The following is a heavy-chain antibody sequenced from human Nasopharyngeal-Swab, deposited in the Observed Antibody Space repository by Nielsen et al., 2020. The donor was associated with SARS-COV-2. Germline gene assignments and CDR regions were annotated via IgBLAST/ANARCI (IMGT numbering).Heavy chain of an antibody. J-gene: IGHJ6*03. D-gene: IGHD6-19*01. CDR2: ISSSSTI. Sequence: VRQAPGKGLEWVSYISSSSTIYYADSVKGRFTIPRDNAKNSLYLQMNSLRAEDTAVYYCARDTKGSSGWPYYYYYYMDVWGKGTTVTVSS. CDR3: ARDTKGSSGWPYYYYYYMDV. V-gene: IGHV3-69-1*01.